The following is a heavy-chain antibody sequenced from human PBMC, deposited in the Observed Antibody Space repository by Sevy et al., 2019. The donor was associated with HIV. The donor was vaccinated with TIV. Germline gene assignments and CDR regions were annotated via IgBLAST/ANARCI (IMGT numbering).Heavy chain of an antibody. CDR2: IVVGSGNT. J-gene: IGHJ4*02. CDR3: AAVGGIAAAGSSFPSDY. Sequence: ASVKVSCKASGFTFTSSAVQWVRQARGQRLEWIGWIVVGSGNTNYAQKFQERVTITRDMSTSTAYMDLSSLRSEDTAVYYCAAVGGIAAAGSSFPSDYWGQGTLVTVSS. CDR1: GFTFTSSA. D-gene: IGHD6-13*01. V-gene: IGHV1-58*01.